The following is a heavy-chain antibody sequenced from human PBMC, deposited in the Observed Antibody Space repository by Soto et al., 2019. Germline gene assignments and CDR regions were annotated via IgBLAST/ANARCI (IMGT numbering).Heavy chain of an antibody. CDR2: INVYNGNT. V-gene: IGHV1-18*01. CDR3: ARGVGSGSYYNQYNWFDP. Sequence: VKVSCKASAFNCTNYGTSCVLRPPGQGLEWMGWINVYNGNTKYAQTVKSRVTMTTDTSTSTAYMELRSLRSDDTAVYYCARGVGSGSYYNQYNWFDPWGQGSVVTVSP. J-gene: IGHJ5*02. D-gene: IGHD3-10*01. CDR1: AFNCTNYG.